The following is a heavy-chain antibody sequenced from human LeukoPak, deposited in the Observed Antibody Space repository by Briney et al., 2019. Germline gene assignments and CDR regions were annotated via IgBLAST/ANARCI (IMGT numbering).Heavy chain of an antibody. D-gene: IGHD3-22*01. Sequence: SETLSLTCDVYGSSVRTTYWTWIRQPPGKGLEWIGEISRYGSTNYNPSLKSRVTISVDTSKNQFSLKLSSVTAADTAVYYCARHVPYYYDSSGIDYWGQGTLVTVSS. CDR2: ISRYGST. CDR3: ARHVPYYYDSSGIDY. V-gene: IGHV4-34*01. CDR1: GSSVRTTY. J-gene: IGHJ4*02.